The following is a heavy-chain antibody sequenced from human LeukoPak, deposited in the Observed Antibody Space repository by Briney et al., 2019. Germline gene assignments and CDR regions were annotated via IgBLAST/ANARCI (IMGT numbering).Heavy chain of an antibody. V-gene: IGHV4-30-4*08. CDR1: DVSISSGIYY. CDR3: ASYSNSLYYFDY. CDR2: IYYSGDT. J-gene: IGHJ4*02. D-gene: IGHD4-11*01. Sequence: SETLSLTCTVSDVSISSGIYYWTWIRQPPGKGLGWIGYIYYSGDTNYNPSLKSRVSLSLDTSKNQFSLKLSSVTAADTAVYYCASYSNSLYYFDYWGQGTLVTVSS.